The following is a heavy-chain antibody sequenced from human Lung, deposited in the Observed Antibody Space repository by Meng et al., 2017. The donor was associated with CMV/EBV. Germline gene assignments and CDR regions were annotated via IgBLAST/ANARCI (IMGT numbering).Heavy chain of an antibody. CDR2: IYGDGKT. CDR3: ARGSVYFDR. V-gene: IGHV3-53*01. D-gene: IGHD5/OR15-5a*01. Sequence: GESXKISCAASGFSVSENYVSWVRQAPGKGLSWVSVIYGDGKTYYSDSVVGRFTISRDNSRNTVFLQMNNLGADDTANYFCARGSVYFDRWGQGTRVTCAS. CDR1: GFSVSENY. J-gene: IGHJ4*02.